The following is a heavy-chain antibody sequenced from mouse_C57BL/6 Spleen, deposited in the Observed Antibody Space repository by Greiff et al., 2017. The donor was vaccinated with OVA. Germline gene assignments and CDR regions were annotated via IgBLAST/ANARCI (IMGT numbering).Heavy chain of an antibody. D-gene: IGHD1-1*01. J-gene: IGHJ2*01. V-gene: IGHV1-50*01. Sequence: QVQLQQPGAELVKPGASVKLSCKASGYTFTSYWMQWVKQRPGQGLEWIGEIDPSDSYTNYNQKFKGKATLTVDPSSSTAYMQLSSLTSEDSAVYYCARWQNYYGSSSDYWGQGTTLTVSS. CDR1: GYTFTSYW. CDR3: ARWQNYYGSSSDY. CDR2: IDPSDSYT.